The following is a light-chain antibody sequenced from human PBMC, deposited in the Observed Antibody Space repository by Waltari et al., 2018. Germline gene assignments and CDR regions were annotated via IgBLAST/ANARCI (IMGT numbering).Light chain of an antibody. V-gene: IGKV2D-29*01. J-gene: IGKJ2*01. CDR1: QSLLHSDGKTH. Sequence: DVVMTQTPLALSVTPGQPASISCKSSQSLLHSDGKTHLYWYLQKPCQPQQHLIYEVSNRVSGVPDRFSGSGSGTDLTLKISRVEAEDVGGVYYCMQATHWPYTFGQGTKLEIK. CDR2: EVS. CDR3: MQATHWPYT.